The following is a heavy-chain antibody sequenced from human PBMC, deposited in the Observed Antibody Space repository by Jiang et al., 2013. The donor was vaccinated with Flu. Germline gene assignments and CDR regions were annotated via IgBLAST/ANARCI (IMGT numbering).Heavy chain of an antibody. V-gene: IGHV1-8*01. Sequence: LEWMGWMNPNSGNTGYAQKFQGRVTMTRNTSISTAYMELSSLRSEDTAVYYCARGLSPFGVVIIDYWGQGTLVTVSS. CDR2: MNPNSGNT. D-gene: IGHD3-3*01. J-gene: IGHJ4*02. CDR3: ARGLSPFGVVIIDY.